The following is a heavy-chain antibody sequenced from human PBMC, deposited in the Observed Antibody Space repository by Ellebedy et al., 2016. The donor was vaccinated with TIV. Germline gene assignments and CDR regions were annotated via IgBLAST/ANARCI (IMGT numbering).Heavy chain of an antibody. CDR2: INPSGGST. CDR1: GYTFTRYY. J-gene: IGHJ4*02. Sequence: ASVKVSCKASGYTFTRYYMHWVRQAPGQGLEWMGIINPSGGSTRHAQKFQGRVTMTRDTSTNTVYMELSSLRSEDTAVYYCARNYGDYVDRLFDYWGQGTLVTVSS. D-gene: IGHD4-17*01. V-gene: IGHV1-46*01. CDR3: ARNYGDYVDRLFDY.